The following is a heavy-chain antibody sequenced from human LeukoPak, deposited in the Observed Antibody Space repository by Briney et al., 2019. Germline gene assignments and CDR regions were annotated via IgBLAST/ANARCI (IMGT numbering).Heavy chain of an antibody. V-gene: IGHV1-2*02. D-gene: IGHD2-2*01. CDR1: GYTFTDYY. CDR3: ATGAVPAAHYYMDV. J-gene: IGHJ6*03. CDR2: INPNSGGT. Sequence: ASVKVSCKASGYTFTDYYIHWVRQAPGQGLEWMGWINPNSGGTNYAQKFQGRVTMTRDTSISTAYMELSSLRSEDTAVYYCATGAVPAAHYYMDVWGKGTTVTVSS.